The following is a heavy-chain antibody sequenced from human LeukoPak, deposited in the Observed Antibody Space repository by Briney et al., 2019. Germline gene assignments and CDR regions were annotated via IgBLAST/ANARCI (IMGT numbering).Heavy chain of an antibody. Sequence: ASVKVSCKASGYTFTSSGISWVRQAPGQGLEWMGWISAYNGNTNYAQKLQGRVTMTTDTSTSTAYMELRSLRSDDTAVCYCARGGDSSHYYYYYMDVWGKGTTVTVSS. CDR1: GYTFTSSG. D-gene: IGHD6-13*01. CDR3: ARGGDSSHYYYYYMDV. J-gene: IGHJ6*03. CDR2: ISAYNGNT. V-gene: IGHV1-18*01.